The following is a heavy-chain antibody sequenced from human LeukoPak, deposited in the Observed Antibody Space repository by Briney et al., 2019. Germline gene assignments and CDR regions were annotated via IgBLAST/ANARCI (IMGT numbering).Heavy chain of an antibody. V-gene: IGHV3-23*01. Sequence: GGSLRLSCAASGFTFSRYAMSWVRQAPGKGLEWVSAIGGSGGSTYYADSVKGRFAISRDNSKNTLYLQMNSLRAEDTAVYYCANSGNYSGSGSYYTFDYWGQGTLVTVSS. CDR1: GFTFSRYA. CDR3: ANSGNYSGSGSYYTFDY. D-gene: IGHD3-10*01. CDR2: IGGSGGST. J-gene: IGHJ4*02.